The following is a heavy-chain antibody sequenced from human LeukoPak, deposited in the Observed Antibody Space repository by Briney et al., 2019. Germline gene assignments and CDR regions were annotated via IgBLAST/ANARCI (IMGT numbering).Heavy chain of an antibody. J-gene: IGHJ4*02. CDR2: ISTYDGNT. CDR1: NYTFASYG. D-gene: IGHD3-3*01. CDR3: ARDAARGIFGDLDY. V-gene: IGHV1-18*01. Sequence: GASVKVSCKASNYTFASYGISWVRQAPGQGLEWVGWISTYDGNTNYAQNFRGRVTMTTDKSTRTAYMELTSVRFGDTAVYYCARDAARGIFGDLDYWGQGTLVTVSS.